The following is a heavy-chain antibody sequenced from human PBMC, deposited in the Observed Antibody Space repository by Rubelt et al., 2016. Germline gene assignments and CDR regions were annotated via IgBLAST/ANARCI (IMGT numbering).Heavy chain of an antibody. D-gene: IGHD1-1*01. V-gene: IGHV4-34*01. Sequence: QAQLQQWGAGLLKPSETLSLTCAVYGGSFSGYYWSWIRQPPGKGLEWIGEVNSDGHTNYSPSFEGRVTLFVDTSKSQFFLMLTSVTSADTATYYCARDSLTQLKGVPLDSWGQGTPVSVSS. CDR3: ARDSLTQLKGVPLDS. CDR1: GGSFSGYY. J-gene: IGHJ4*02. CDR2: VNSDGHT.